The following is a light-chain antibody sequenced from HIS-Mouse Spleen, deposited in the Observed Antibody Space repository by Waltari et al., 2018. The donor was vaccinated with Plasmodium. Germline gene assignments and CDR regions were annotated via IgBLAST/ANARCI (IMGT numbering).Light chain of an antibody. Sequence: QSALTQPASVSGSPGQSITISCTGTSSDVGSYNLVSWYQQQPGKAPKLMIYEGSQRPSGVSNRFSGSKSGNTASLTISGLQAEDEADYYCCSYAGSSTFVVFGGGTKLTVL. CDR3: CSYAGSSTFVV. CDR1: SSDVGSYNL. J-gene: IGLJ2*01. CDR2: EGS. V-gene: IGLV2-23*03.